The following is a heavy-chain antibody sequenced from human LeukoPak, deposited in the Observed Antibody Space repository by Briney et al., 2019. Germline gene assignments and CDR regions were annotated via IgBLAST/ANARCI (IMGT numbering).Heavy chain of an antibody. J-gene: IGHJ6*03. Sequence: SETLSLTCTVSGGSISSSSYYWGWIRQPPGKGLEWIGSIYYSGSTYYNPSLKSRVTISVDTSKNQFSLKLSSVTAADTAVYYCARVMGYCSSTSCYGYYYYYYMDVWGKGTTVTISS. V-gene: IGHV4-39*07. CDR1: GGSISSSSYY. CDR2: IYYSGST. D-gene: IGHD2-2*01. CDR3: ARVMGYCSSTSCYGYYYYYYMDV.